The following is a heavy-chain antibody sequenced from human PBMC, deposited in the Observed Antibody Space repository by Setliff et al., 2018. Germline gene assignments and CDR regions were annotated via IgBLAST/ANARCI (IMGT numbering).Heavy chain of an antibody. V-gene: IGHV4-61*09. CDR1: GGSISSGSYY. Sequence: SETLSLTCTVSGGSISSGSYYWSWIRQPAGKGLEWSGHIYTSGSTNYNPSLKSRVTISVDTSKNQFSLKLSSVTAADTAVYYCARAGLLWFGELSSHFDYWGQGTLVTVSS. J-gene: IGHJ4*02. CDR2: IYTSGST. D-gene: IGHD3-10*01. CDR3: ARAGLLWFGELSSHFDY.